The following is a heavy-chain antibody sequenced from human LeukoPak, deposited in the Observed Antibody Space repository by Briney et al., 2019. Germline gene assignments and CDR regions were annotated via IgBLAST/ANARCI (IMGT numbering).Heavy chain of an antibody. D-gene: IGHD6-13*01. CDR1: GFTVSSNY. CDR2: IYSGGST. V-gene: IGHV3-53*04. Sequence: GGSLRLSCAASGFTVSSNYMSWVRQAPGKGLEWVSVIYSGGSTYYADSVKGRFTISRHKSKNTLYLQMNSLRAEDTAVYYCARVRIAAAGTDYWGQGTLVTVSS. CDR3: ARVRIAAAGTDY. J-gene: IGHJ4*02.